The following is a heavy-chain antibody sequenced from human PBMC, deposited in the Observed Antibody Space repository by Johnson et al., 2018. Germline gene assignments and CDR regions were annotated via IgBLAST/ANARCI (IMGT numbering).Heavy chain of an antibody. Sequence: QVQLVESGAEVKKPGASVKVSCKASGYTFTSYYMHWVRQAPGQGLEWMGIINPCGGSTSYAQKFQGRVTVTRDTSTSTVYMELSSLRSEDTAVYYCAGAPGIAAAGTYYYYYYMDVWGKGTTVTVSS. CDR1: GYTFTSYY. V-gene: IGHV1-46*01. J-gene: IGHJ6*03. CDR3: AGAPGIAAAGTYYYYYYMDV. D-gene: IGHD6-13*01. CDR2: INPCGGST.